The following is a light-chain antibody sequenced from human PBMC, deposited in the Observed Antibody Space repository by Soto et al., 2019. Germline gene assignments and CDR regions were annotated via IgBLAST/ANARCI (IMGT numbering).Light chain of an antibody. Sequence: DIQMTHAPSSLSASVGDRVTITFLASQSISSYLNWYQQKPGKAPKLLIYAASSLQSGVPSRFSGSGSGTEFTLTISSLQPEDFATYYCLQHNSYRLTFGGGTKVDIK. CDR1: QSISSY. CDR3: LQHNSYRLT. CDR2: AAS. J-gene: IGKJ4*01. V-gene: IGKV1-17*01.